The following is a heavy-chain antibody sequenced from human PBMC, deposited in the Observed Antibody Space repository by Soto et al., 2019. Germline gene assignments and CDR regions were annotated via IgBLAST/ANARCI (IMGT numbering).Heavy chain of an antibody. CDR3: ATWEPVVIKGTLFDP. D-gene: IGHD3-22*01. Sequence: GGSLRLSCVASGFTFRSYSMNWVRQAPGKELEWVSSISSSSSYIYYADSVKGRFTISRDNAKNSLYLQMNSLRAEDTAVYYCATWEPVVIKGTLFDPWGHGTLVTVSS. CDR1: GFTFRSYS. CDR2: ISSSSSYI. J-gene: IGHJ5*02. V-gene: IGHV3-21*01.